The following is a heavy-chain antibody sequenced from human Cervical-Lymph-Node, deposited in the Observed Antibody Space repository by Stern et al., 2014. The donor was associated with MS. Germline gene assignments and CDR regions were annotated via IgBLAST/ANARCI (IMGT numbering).Heavy chain of an antibody. CDR2: ISTYNGNT. CDR1: GYTFTNHG. J-gene: IGHJ4*02. Sequence: DQLVESGVEVKKPGASVKVSCKASGYTFTNHGINWVRQAPGQGLEWMGWISTYNGNTDYAQKFQGRITMTPDTSTSTAYMELRSLKSDDTAVYYCAREHPIYHSDRSGYYYFDYWGQGTLVTVSS. V-gene: IGHV1-18*01. D-gene: IGHD3-22*01. CDR3: AREHPIYHSDRSGYYYFDY.